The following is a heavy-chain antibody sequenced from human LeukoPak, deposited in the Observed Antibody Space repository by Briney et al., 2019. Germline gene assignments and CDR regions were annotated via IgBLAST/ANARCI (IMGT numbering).Heavy chain of an antibody. CDR2: SGSGGST. CDR3: AKYSPHDY. D-gene: IGHD1-26*01. CDR1: GFTFSSYA. Sequence: GGSLRLSCAASGFTFSSYAMSWVRQAPGKGLEWVSASGSGGSTYYADSVKGRFTISRDNSKNTLYLQMNSLRAEDTAVYYCAKYSPHDYWGQGTLVTVSS. V-gene: IGHV3-23*01. J-gene: IGHJ4*02.